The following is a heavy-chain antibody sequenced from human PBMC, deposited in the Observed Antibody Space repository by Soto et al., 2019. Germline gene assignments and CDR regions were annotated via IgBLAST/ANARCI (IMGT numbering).Heavy chain of an antibody. J-gene: IGHJ6*02. Sequence: QVQLVESGGGVVQPGRSLRLSCAASGFTFSSYAMHWVRQAPGKGLEWVAVISYDGSNKYYADSVKGRFTISRDNSKNTLYLQMNSLRAEDTAVYYRARDLYTIFGVVPPDYYYYYGMDVWGQGTTVTVSS. V-gene: IGHV3-30-3*01. CDR3: ARDLYTIFGVVPPDYYYYYGMDV. CDR1: GFTFSSYA. CDR2: ISYDGSNK. D-gene: IGHD3-3*01.